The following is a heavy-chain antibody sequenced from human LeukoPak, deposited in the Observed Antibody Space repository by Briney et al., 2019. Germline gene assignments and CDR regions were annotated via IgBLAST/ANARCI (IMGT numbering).Heavy chain of an antibody. CDR3: APTYYYDSSGPRDAFDI. CDR1: GGSFSGYY. D-gene: IGHD3-22*01. J-gene: IGHJ3*02. V-gene: IGHV4-34*01. CDR2: INHSGST. Sequence: SETLSLTCAVYGGSFSGYYWSWIRQPPGKGLEWIGKINHSGSTNYNPSLKSRVTISVDTSKNQFSLKLSSVTAADTAVYYCAPTYYYDSSGPRDAFDIWGQGTMVTVSS.